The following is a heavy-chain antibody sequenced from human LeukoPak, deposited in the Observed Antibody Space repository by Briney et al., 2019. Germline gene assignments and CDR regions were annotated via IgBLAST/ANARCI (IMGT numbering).Heavy chain of an antibody. CDR2: IYHGDSDT. CDR1: GYSFTSYW. V-gene: IGHV5-51*03. CDR3: ARRPHAGPADV. D-gene: IGHD2-2*01. Sequence: PGESLKISRTGSGYSFTSYWIGWVRQMPGKGLEGMGSIYHGDSDTRYSPSFQGQVTISADKSISTAYLQWSSLKASDTAMYYCARRPHAGPADVWGKGTTVTVSS. J-gene: IGHJ6*04.